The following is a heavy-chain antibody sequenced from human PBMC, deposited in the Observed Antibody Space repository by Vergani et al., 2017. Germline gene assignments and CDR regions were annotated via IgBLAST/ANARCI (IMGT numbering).Heavy chain of an antibody. D-gene: IGHD3-10*01. Sequence: EVQLVESGGGLVQPGGSLRLSCAASGFTFSSYEMNWVRQAPGKGLEWVSYISSSGSTIYYADSVKGRFTISRDNAKNSLYLQMNSLRAEDTAVYYCARDVTGDRGNDYWGQGTLVTVSS. V-gene: IGHV3-48*03. CDR3: ARDVTGDRGNDY. CDR1: GFTFSSYE. J-gene: IGHJ4*02. CDR2: ISSSGSTI.